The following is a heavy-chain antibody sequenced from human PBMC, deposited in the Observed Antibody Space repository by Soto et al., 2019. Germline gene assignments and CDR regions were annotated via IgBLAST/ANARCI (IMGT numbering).Heavy chain of an antibody. Sequence: QIQLVQSGTEVREPGASVKVSCQASGYTFTSYGIIWVRQAPGQGLELMGWISGYNNNKNYAQKYQARVTMTTDTSTRTAYMELRSLRSNDTAVYYCARVGAIAPAEGDYWGQGPLVTVSP. CDR2: ISGYNNNK. V-gene: IGHV1-18*01. D-gene: IGHD6-13*01. CDR1: GYTFTSYG. CDR3: ARVGAIAPAEGDY. J-gene: IGHJ4*02.